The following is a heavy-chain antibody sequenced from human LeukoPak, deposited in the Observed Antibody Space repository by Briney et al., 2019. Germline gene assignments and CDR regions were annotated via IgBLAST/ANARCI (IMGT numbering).Heavy chain of an antibody. CDR3: ARATTEGFDY. V-gene: IGHV3-20*04. CDR1: GFTFDDYG. J-gene: IGHJ4*02. D-gene: IGHD1-14*01. Sequence: PGGSLRLSCAASGFTFDDYGMSWVRQAPGKGLEWVSGINWNGGSTGYADSVKGRFTISRDNAKNTLYLQMNSLRADDTALYYCARATTEGFDYWGQGTLVTVSS. CDR2: INWNGGST.